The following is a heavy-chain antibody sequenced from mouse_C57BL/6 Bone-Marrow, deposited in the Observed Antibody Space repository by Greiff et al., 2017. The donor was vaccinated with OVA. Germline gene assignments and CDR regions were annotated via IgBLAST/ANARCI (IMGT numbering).Heavy chain of an antibody. CDR1: GYTFTEYT. J-gene: IGHJ3*01. CDR2: FYPGSGSI. D-gene: IGHD4-1*01. CDR3: ARHERTGPFAY. Sequence: QVQLKESGAELVKPGASVKLSCKASGYTFTEYTIHWVKQRSGKGLEWIGWFYPGSGSIKYNEKLKDKATLTADKSSSTFYMELSRFTSDDSAVYFCARHERTGPFAYWGQGTLVTVSA. V-gene: IGHV1-62-2*01.